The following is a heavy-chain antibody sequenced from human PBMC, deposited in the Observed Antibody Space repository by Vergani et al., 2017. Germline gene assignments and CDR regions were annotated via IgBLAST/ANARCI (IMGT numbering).Heavy chain of an antibody. J-gene: IGHJ4*02. D-gene: IGHD6-13*01. CDR1: GFTSSYYG. Sequence: QVHLVESGGGVVQPGRSLRLSCVVSGFTSSYYGMHWVRQAPGKGLEWVAVISYDGTQKYYADSVKGRFTIARDNSKSTLYLQLNSLRTEDTAVYYCATGSCGKPGCQIGYCREWGQGTLVAVSS. CDR2: ISYDGTQK. V-gene: IGHV3-30*03. CDR3: ATGSCGKPGCQIGYCRE.